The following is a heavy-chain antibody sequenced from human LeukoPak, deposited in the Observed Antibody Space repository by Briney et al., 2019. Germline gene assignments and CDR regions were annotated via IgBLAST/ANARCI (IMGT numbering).Heavy chain of an antibody. CDR3: ARHRYVDRLSPFGF. V-gene: IGHV4-39*01. Sequence: SETLSLPCTVSGGSISSSSYFWGWIRQPPGKGLEWIGTFYYSGSTYYNPSLKSRVTISVDTSNNQFSLKLSSVTAADTAVYYCARHRYVDRLSPFGFWGQGTLVTVSS. D-gene: IGHD3-9*01. CDR1: GGSISSSSYF. CDR2: FYYSGST. J-gene: IGHJ4*02.